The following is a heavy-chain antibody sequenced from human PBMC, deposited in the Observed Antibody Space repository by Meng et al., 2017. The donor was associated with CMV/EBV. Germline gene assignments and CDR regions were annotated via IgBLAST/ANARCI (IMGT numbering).Heavy chain of an antibody. D-gene: IGHD1-1*01. CDR1: GFTFSDYY. CDR3: AGLESPYYYYGMDV. V-gene: IGHV3-11*01. Sequence: GGSLKISCAASGFTFSDYYMSWIRQAPGKGLEWVSYISSSGSTIYYADSVKGRFTISRDNAKNSLYLQMNSLRAEDTAVYYCAGLESPYYYYGMDVWGQGTTVTVSS. J-gene: IGHJ6*02. CDR2: ISSSGSTI.